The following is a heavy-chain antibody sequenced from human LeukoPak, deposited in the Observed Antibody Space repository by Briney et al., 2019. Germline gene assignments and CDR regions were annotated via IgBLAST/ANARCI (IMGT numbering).Heavy chain of an antibody. V-gene: IGHV4-39*07. CDR3: AKLVTGTMGY. CDR1: GGSISSSSYY. D-gene: IGHD1/OR15-1a*01. Sequence: SETLSLTCTVSGGSISSSSYYWGWIRQPPEKGLEWIGSIYYSGSTYYNPSLKSRVTISVDTSKNQFSLKLSSVTAADTAVYYCAKLVTGTMGYWGQGTLVTVSS. J-gene: IGHJ4*02. CDR2: IYYSGST.